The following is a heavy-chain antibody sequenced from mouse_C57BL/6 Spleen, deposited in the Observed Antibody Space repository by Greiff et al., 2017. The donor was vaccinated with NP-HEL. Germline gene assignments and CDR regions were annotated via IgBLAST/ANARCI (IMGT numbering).Heavy chain of an antibody. Sequence: EVQLQQSGPELVKPGASVKISCKASGYTFTDYYMNWVKQSHGKSLEWIGDINPNNGGTSYNQKFKGKATLTVDKSSSTAYMELRSLTSEDSAVYYCARGGCFDYWGQGTTLTVSS. CDR3: ARGGCFDY. V-gene: IGHV1-26*01. J-gene: IGHJ2*01. CDR1: GYTFTDYY. CDR2: INPNNGGT.